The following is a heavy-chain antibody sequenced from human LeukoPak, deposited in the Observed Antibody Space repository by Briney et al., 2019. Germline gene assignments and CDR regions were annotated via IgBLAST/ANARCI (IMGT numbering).Heavy chain of an antibody. V-gene: IGHV5-51*01. CDR3: ARSMDTKDFDY. D-gene: IGHD5-18*01. CDR2: IYPADSDT. J-gene: IGHJ4*02. Sequence: GESLKISCQGSGYSFSTYWITWVRQMPGKGLEWMGFIYPADSDTRYSPSFQGQVTISADKSISTAYLQWSSLKASDTAMYYCARSMDTKDFDYWGQGTLVTVSS. CDR1: GYSFSTYW.